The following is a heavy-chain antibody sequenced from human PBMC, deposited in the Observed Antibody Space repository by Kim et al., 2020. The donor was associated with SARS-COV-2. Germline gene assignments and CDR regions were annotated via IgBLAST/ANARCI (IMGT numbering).Heavy chain of an antibody. CDR2: IIPIFGTA. V-gene: IGHV1-69*13. J-gene: IGHJ4*02. D-gene: IGHD2-15*01. CDR1: GGTFSSYA. Sequence: SVKVSCKASGGTFSSYAISWVRQAPGKGLEWMGGIIPIFGTANYAQKFQGRVTIPADESTSTAYMELSSLRAEDTAVYYCARGRFVVVPPSHYFVYWGERALVTVSP. CDR3: ARGRFVVVPPSHYFVY.